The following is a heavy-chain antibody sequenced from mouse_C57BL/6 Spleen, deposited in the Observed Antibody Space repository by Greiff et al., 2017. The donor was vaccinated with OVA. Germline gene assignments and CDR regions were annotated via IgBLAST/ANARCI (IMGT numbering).Heavy chain of an antibody. CDR3: TRRGSTRAMDY. J-gene: IGHJ4*01. Sequence: VKLQESGAELVRPGASVTLSCKASGYTFTDYEMHWVKQTPVHGLEWIGAIDPETGGTAYNQKFKGKAILTADKSSSTAYMELRSLTSEDSAVYYCTRRGSTRAMDYWGQGTSVTVSS. CDR1: GYTFTDYE. CDR2: IDPETGGT. V-gene: IGHV1-15*01.